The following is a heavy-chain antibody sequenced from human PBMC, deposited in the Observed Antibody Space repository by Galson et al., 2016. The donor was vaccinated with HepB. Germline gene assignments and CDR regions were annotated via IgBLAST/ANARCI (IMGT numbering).Heavy chain of an antibody. Sequence: QSGAEVKKPGESLKISCTGSGYRFSNYWIAWVRQMPGKGLESMGIIYPGDSDTRYSPSFQGQVNISADKSISTAYLQWTSLKAADTAIYYCARQSTLRDNWFDPWGQGTPVTVSS. J-gene: IGHJ5*02. CDR1: GYRFSNYW. V-gene: IGHV5-51*01. CDR3: ARQSTLRDNWFDP. D-gene: IGHD3-16*01. CDR2: IYPGDSDT.